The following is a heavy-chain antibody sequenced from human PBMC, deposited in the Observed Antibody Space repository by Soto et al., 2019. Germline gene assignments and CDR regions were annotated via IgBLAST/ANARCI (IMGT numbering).Heavy chain of an antibody. D-gene: IGHD2-2*01. J-gene: IGHJ6*02. CDR1: GFTFSTYT. CDR3: ARARLWEYKLHYGMDL. CDR2: ISGSSIDR. Sequence: EVQLVESGGGLVKPGESLRLSCAASGFTFSTYTMNWVRQAPGKGLEWVSCISGSSIDRYYADSVKGRFTISTDNAKKSLFLQMNSLRAEDTAVYYCARARLWEYKLHYGMDLWGQGTTVTVTS. V-gene: IGHV3-21*01.